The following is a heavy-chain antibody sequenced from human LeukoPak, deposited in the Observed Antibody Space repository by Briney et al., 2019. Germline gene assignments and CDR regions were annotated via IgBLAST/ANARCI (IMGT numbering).Heavy chain of an antibody. CDR1: GFTFSDHY. CDR2: IYSGGST. J-gene: IGHJ4*02. V-gene: IGHV3-66*01. Sequence: GGSLRLSCAASGFTFSDHYMSWVRQAPGKGLEWVSVIYSGGSTYYADSVKGRFTISRDNSKNTLYLQMNSLRAEDTAVYYCASSYLGDGYNLGYWGQGTLVTVSS. CDR3: ASSYLGDGYNLGY. D-gene: IGHD5-24*01.